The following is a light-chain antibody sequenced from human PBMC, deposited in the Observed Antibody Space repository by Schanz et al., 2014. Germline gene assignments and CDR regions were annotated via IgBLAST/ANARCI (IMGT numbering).Light chain of an antibody. CDR3: SSYAGSHNYV. J-gene: IGLJ1*01. CDR1: NSDVGGYDY. Sequence: QSALTQPRSVSGSPGQSVTISCTGTNSDVGGYDYVSWYQQHPGKAPKLLIYNVNERPSGVPDRFSGSKSGNTASLTVSGLQAEDEADFYCSSYAGSHNYVFGTGTKLTVL. V-gene: IGLV2-11*01. CDR2: NVN.